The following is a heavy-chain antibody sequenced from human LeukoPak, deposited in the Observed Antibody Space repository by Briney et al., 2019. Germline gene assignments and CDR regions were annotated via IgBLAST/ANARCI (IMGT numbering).Heavy chain of an antibody. D-gene: IGHD2-15*01. Sequence: ASVKVSCKVSGYTLTELSMHWVRQAPGKGLEWMGGFDPEDGETIYAQKFQGRVTMTEDTSTDTAYMELSSLRSEDTAVYYCARDREESCSGGSCYWFDPWGQGTLVTVSS. CDR2: FDPEDGET. J-gene: IGHJ5*02. CDR1: GYTLTELS. CDR3: ARDREESCSGGSCYWFDP. V-gene: IGHV1-24*01.